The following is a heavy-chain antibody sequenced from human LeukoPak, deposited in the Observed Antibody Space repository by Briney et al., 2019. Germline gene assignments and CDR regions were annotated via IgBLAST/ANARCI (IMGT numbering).Heavy chain of an antibody. CDR3: ARSAYNYGYVYFDH. J-gene: IGHJ4*02. CDR1: GYTFTGCF. V-gene: IGHV1-2*02. D-gene: IGHD5-18*01. Sequence: ASVKVSCKASGYTFTGCFIHYVRQAPGQGLEWMGWIDPNSDNIRYSETFKDRVTMTRDTSTNTAYMELSWLRSDDTAVYYCARSAYNYGYVYFDHWGQGTLVIVSS. CDR2: IDPNSDNI.